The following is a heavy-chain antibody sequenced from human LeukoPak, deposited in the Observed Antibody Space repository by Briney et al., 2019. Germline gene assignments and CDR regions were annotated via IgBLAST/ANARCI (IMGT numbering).Heavy chain of an antibody. J-gene: IGHJ4*02. CDR1: GGSFSGYY. D-gene: IGHD2-15*01. Sequence: SETLSLTCAVYGGSFSGYYWSWIRQPPGKGLEWIGEINHSGSTNYNPSLKSRVTISVDTSKNQFSLKLSSVTAADTAVYYCAVPGRKVFRGYCSGGSCYSPLDYWGQGTLVTVPS. CDR2: INHSGST. V-gene: IGHV4-34*01. CDR3: AVPGRKVFRGYCSGGSCYSPLDY.